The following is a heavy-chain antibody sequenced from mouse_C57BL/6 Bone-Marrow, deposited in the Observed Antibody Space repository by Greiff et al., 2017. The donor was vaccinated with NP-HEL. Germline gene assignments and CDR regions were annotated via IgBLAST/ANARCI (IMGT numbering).Heavy chain of an antibody. CDR1: GFTFSDYG. CDR2: ISSGSSTI. CDR3: ARTCTTWFAY. J-gene: IGHJ3*01. D-gene: IGHD1-1*01. V-gene: IGHV5-17*01. Sequence: EVKLMESGGGLVKPGGSLKLSCAASGFTFSDYGMHWVRQAPEKGLEWVAYISSGSSTIYYADTVKGRFTISRDNAKNTLFLQMTSLRSEDTAMYYCARTCTTWFAYWGQGTLVTVSA.